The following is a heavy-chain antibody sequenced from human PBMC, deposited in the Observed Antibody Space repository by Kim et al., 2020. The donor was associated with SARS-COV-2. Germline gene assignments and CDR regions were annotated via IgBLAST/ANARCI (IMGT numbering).Heavy chain of an antibody. CDR3: AKGAYYDSSGTRGAFDI. J-gene: IGHJ3*02. D-gene: IGHD3-22*01. CDR2: ISYDGSNK. V-gene: IGHV3-30*18. CDR1: GFTFSSYG. Sequence: GGSLRLSCAASGFTFSSYGMHWVRQAPGKGLEWVAVISYDGSNKYYADSVKGRFTISRDNSKNTLYLQMNSLRAEDTAVYYCAKGAYYDSSGTRGAFDIWGQGTMVTVSS.